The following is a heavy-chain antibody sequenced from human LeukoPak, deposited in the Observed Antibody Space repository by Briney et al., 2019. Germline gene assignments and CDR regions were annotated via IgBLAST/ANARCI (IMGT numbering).Heavy chain of an antibody. CDR1: GFTLTDFA. CDR2: LSGTGDRT. J-gene: IGHJ4*02. V-gene: IGHV3-23*01. D-gene: IGHD3-3*01. Sequence: TGGSLRLSCAASGFTLTDFAMSWVRQAPVKGVEWLSSLSGTGDRTYYTDSVKGRFTVSRGKSSNTLYLQMNSLRADDTAVYYCANYRDLWSGYLNFDYWGQGALVTVSS. CDR3: ANYRDLWSGYLNFDY.